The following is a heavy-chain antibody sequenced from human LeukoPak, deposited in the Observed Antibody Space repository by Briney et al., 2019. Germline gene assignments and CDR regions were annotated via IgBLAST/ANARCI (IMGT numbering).Heavy chain of an antibody. V-gene: IGHV3-23*01. CDR1: RFTFNSYA. CDR2: ISDSGGNT. D-gene: IGHD6-6*01. Sequence: GGSLRLSCAASRFTFNSYAMSWVRQAPWERLQWVSGISDSGGNTYYADSVRGRFTISRDNSKNTLYLQMNSLRTEDTAVYYCARHRSSWLIDYWGQGTLVTVSS. J-gene: IGHJ4*02. CDR3: ARHRSSWLIDY.